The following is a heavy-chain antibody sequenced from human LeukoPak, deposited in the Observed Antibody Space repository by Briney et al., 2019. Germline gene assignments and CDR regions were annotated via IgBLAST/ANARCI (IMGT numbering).Heavy chain of an antibody. D-gene: IGHD6-13*01. V-gene: IGHV3-21*01. J-gene: IGHJ3*02. CDR1: GFTFSRSW. Sequence: GGSLRLFCAASGFTFSRSWMHWVRQAPGKGLEWVSSISSSSSYIYYADSVKGRFTISRDNAKNSLYLQMNSLRAEDTAVYYCARELEQQPVLAAFGIWGQGTMVTVSS. CDR3: ARELEQQPVLAAFGI. CDR2: ISSSSSYI.